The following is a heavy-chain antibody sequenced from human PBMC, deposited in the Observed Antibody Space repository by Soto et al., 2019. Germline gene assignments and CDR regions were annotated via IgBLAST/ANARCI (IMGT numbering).Heavy chain of an antibody. J-gene: IGHJ3*02. CDR1: GFNFGTYA. CDR2: ISSDGTKK. V-gene: IGHV3-30-3*01. Sequence: PGWSLRLSCAASGFNFGTYAMHWVRQAPGKGLQWVGVISSDGTKKYNTDSVRGRITISRDNSNSTLFLEMNSLRPEDTAVYFCARSARLVTRDAFDIWGQGTLVTVSS. CDR3: ARSARLVTRDAFDI. D-gene: IGHD2-21*02.